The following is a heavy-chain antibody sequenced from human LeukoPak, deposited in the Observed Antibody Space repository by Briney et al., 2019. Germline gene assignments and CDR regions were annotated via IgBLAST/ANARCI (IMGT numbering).Heavy chain of an antibody. CDR2: ISGSGGST. V-gene: IGHV3-23*01. Sequence: GGSLRLSCAASGFTFSSYAMNWVRHAPGKGLEWVSAISGSGGSTYYADSVKGRFTISRDNSKNTLYLQMNSLRAEDTAVYYCAKDGYCSSTSCRPRGYFDYWGQGTLVTVSS. J-gene: IGHJ4*02. D-gene: IGHD2-2*03. CDR1: GFTFSSYA. CDR3: AKDGYCSSTSCRPRGYFDY.